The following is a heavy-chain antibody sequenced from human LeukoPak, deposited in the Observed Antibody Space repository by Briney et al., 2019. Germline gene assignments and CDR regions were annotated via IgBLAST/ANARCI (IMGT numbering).Heavy chain of an antibody. J-gene: IGHJ4*02. CDR2: ISGSGGRT. CDR3: AKDRAYYDSSGLFDY. D-gene: IGHD3-22*01. V-gene: IGHV3-23*01. CDR1: GFTFSSYD. Sequence: GGSLRLSCAASGFTFSSYDRSWVRQAPGKGLEWVSDISGSGGRTHYADSVKGRFTISRDNSKNKLYLQMNSLRAEDTAVYYCAKDRAYYDSSGLFDYWGQGTLVTVFS.